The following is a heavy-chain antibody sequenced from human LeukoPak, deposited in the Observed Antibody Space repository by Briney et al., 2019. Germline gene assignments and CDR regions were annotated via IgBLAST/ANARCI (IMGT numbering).Heavy chain of an antibody. J-gene: IGHJ4*02. V-gene: IGHV1-69*05. D-gene: IGHD2-21*02. Sequence: ASVKVSCKASGGTFTSYAISWVRQAPGQGLEWMGRIIPIFGTANYAQKFQGRVTITTDESTSTAYMELSSLRSEDTAVYYCARDRGHSGYDWGGCGGDCYSLGYWGQGTLVTVSS. CDR3: ARDRGHSGYDWGGCGGDCYSLGY. CDR1: GGTFTSYA. CDR2: IIPIFGTA.